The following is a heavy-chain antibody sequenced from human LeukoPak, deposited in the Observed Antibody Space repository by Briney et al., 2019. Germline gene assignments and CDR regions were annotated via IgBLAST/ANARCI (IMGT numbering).Heavy chain of an antibody. J-gene: IGHJ4*02. CDR1: GFTFSSYA. CDR3: ARDHSLWFGEFPDY. V-gene: IGHV3-30*04. Sequence: GRSLRLSCAASGFTFSSYAMHWVRQAPGKGLEWVAVISYDGSNKYYADSVKGRFTISRDNSKNTLYLQMNSLRAEDTAVYYCARDHSLWFGEFPDYWGQGTLVTVSS. D-gene: IGHD3-10*01. CDR2: ISYDGSNK.